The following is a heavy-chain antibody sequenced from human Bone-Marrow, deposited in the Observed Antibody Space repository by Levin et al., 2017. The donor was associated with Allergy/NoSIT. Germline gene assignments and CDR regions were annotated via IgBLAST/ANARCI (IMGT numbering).Heavy chain of an antibody. CDR3: VRDGGQPQQYLSRNFFYYYMDV. CDR1: GFPFSEHY. D-gene: IGHD2/OR15-2a*01. V-gene: IGHV3-21*01. Sequence: PGGSLRLSCVSSGFPFSEHYINWVRQAPGKGLEWLSSISGSSRYIYYADSVKGRFTISRDNAKKSLFLQMNGLRVEDTAVYYCVRDGGQPQQYLSRNFFYYYMDVWGKGTTVTVSS. CDR2: ISGSSRYI. J-gene: IGHJ6*03.